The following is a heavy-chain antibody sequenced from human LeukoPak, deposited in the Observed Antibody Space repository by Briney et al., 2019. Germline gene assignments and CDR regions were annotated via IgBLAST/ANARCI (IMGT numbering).Heavy chain of an antibody. Sequence: GEYLKTSCKAFGYRSNTDYIGWVRQMPGKGQEWMGIIYPDDSQTNYSPSFQGQVSMSVDKSTTTPYLQGSSLKASDTAIYFCARQAYGSHFDAFDIWGQGTMVTVSS. CDR2: IYPDDSQT. CDR3: ARQAYGSHFDAFDI. CDR1: GYRSNTDY. J-gene: IGHJ3*02. V-gene: IGHV5-51*01. D-gene: IGHD3-22*01.